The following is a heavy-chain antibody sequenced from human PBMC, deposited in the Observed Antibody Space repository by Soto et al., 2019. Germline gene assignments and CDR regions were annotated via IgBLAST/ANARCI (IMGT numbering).Heavy chain of an antibody. V-gene: IGHV1-8*01. Sequence: ASVKVSCKASGYTFTSYDINWVRQATGQGLEWMGWMNPNSGNTGYAQKFQGRVTMTRNTSISTAYMELSSLRSEDTAVYYCAADPNYYGSGSYHPPILFDYWGQGSLVTVSS. CDR3: AADPNYYGSGSYHPPILFDY. J-gene: IGHJ4*02. CDR2: MNPNSGNT. D-gene: IGHD3-10*01. CDR1: GYTFTSYD.